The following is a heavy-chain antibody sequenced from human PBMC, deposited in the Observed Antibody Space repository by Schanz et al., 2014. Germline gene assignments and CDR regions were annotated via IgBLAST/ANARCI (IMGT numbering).Heavy chain of an antibody. V-gene: IGHV1-2*02. CDR3: ARDSDVSKYNLFDS. Sequence: QVQLLQSGAEVKKPGASMKVSCLASGYSFTEYFLHWVRQAPGQGLEWMGWINPNSGETNYEQKFKGRVTLTSDTSISTVYMELTRLTFDDTAIYYCARDSDVSKYNLFDSWGQGTLVTVSS. CDR2: INPNSGET. J-gene: IGHJ5*01. CDR1: GYSFTEYF.